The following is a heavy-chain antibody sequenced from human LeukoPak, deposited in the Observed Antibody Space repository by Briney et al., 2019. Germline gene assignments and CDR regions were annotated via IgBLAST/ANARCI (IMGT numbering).Heavy chain of an antibody. CDR3: AKGGGYDAQYYYYYLDV. Sequence: AGGSLRLSCAASGFTFSSYGMHWGRQAPGKGMESVAFMRYDGSNRYYADSVKGRFTVSRDNSKNTLYLQMKSLRAEDTAVYSCAKGGGYDAQYYYYYLDVWGKGTTVTISS. CDR1: GFTFSSYG. J-gene: IGHJ6*03. V-gene: IGHV3-30*02. CDR2: MRYDGSNR. D-gene: IGHD5-12*01.